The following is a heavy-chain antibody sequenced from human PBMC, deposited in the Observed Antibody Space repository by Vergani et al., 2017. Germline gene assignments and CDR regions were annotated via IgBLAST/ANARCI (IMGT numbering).Heavy chain of an antibody. J-gene: IGHJ4*02. CDR1: GFTFSSYG. V-gene: IGHV3-30*02. Sequence: QVQLVESGGGVVQPGGSLRLSCAASGFTFSSYGMHWVRQAPGKGLEGVAFIRYDGSNKYYADSVKGRFTISRDNSKNTLYLQMNSLRAEDTAVYYCAKGPAPYYYGSGSYYNSFDYWGQGTLVTVSS. CDR3: AKGPAPYYYGSGSYYNSFDY. D-gene: IGHD3-10*01. CDR2: IRYDGSNK.